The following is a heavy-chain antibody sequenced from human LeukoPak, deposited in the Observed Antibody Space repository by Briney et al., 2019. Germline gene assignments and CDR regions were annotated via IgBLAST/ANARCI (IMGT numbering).Heavy chain of an antibody. CDR1: GFSLSTSGMR. V-gene: IGHV2-70*04. CDR2: IDWDDDK. J-gene: IGHJ4*02. D-gene: IGHD2-21*02. CDR3: ARTPYCGGDCYVDY. Sequence: ESGPALVKPTQTLTLTCTFSGFSLSTSGMRVSWIRQPPGKALEWLARIDWDDDKFYSTSLKTRLTTSKDTSKNQVVLTMTNMDPVDTDTYYCARTPYCGGDCYVDYWGQGTLVTVSS.